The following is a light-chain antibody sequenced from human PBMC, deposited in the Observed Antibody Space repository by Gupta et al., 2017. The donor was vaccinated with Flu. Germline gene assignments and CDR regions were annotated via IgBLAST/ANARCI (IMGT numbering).Light chain of an antibody. Sequence: EIVLTQSPATLSLSPGERATLSCRASQSVSSYLAWYQQKPGQAPRLLISDASIRATAIPARFSGSGSGTDSTLTISSLQPEDFAVYYCQQRSNWPITFGQGTRLEIK. CDR3: QQRSNWPIT. J-gene: IGKJ5*01. CDR1: QSVSSY. CDR2: DAS. V-gene: IGKV3-11*01.